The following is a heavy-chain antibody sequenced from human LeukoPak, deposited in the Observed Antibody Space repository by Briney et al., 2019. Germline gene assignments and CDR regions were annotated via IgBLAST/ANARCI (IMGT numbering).Heavy chain of an antibody. V-gene: IGHV4-34*01. D-gene: IGHD2-15*01. Sequence: SETLSLTCAVYGGSFSGYYWSWIRQPPGKGLEWIGEINHSGSANYNPSLKSRVTISVDTSKNQFSLKLSSVTAADTAVYYCAREGVVGAYGHFDYWGQGTLVTVSS. CDR3: AREGVVGAYGHFDY. CDR2: INHSGSA. CDR1: GGSFSGYY. J-gene: IGHJ4*02.